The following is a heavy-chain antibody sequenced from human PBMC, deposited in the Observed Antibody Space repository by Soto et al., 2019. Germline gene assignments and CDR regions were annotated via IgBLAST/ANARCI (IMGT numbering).Heavy chain of an antibody. V-gene: IGHV4-59*08. CDR3: ARHVGSSPYFDY. J-gene: IGHJ4*02. CDR1: GGSISSYY. CDR2: IYYSGST. Sequence: QVQLQESGPGLVKPSETLSITCTVSGGSISSYYWSWIRQPPGKGLEWIGYIYYSGSTNYNPSLKSRVTISVDTSKNQFSLKLSSVTAADTAVYYCARHVGSSPYFDYWGQGTLVTVSS. D-gene: IGHD6-6*01.